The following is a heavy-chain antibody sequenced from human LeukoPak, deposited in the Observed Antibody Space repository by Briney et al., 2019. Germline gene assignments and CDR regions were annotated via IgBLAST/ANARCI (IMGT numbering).Heavy chain of an antibody. J-gene: IGHJ3*02. D-gene: IGHD2/OR15-2a*01. CDR1: GFTFSSYG. CDR2: IWYDGSNK. Sequence: PGRSLRLSCAASGFTFSSYGMHWVRQAPGKGLEWVAVIWYDGSNKYYADSVKGRFTISRDNSKNTLYLQMNSLRAEDTAVYYCARDPIRIRTDDAFDIWGQGTMVTVSS. V-gene: IGHV3-33*01. CDR3: ARDPIRIRTDDAFDI.